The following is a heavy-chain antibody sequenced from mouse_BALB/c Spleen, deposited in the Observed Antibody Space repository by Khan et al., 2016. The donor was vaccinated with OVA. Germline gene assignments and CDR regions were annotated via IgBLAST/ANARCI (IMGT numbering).Heavy chain of an antibody. V-gene: IGHV14-3*02. CDR3: AMYYYGSSRYFDY. Sequence: VQLQQSGAEVVKPGASVKLSCTASGFNIKDTYMHWVKQRPEQGLEWIGRIDPANGNTKYDPKFQGKATVTADTSSNTAYLQLSSLTSEDTAVYYCAMYYYGSSRYFDYGGQGTTLTVSS. J-gene: IGHJ2*01. CDR1: GFNIKDTY. D-gene: IGHD1-1*01. CDR2: IDPANGNT.